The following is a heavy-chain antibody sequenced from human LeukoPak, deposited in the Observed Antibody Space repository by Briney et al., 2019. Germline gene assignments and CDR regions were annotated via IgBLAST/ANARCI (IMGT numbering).Heavy chain of an antibody. CDR1: GFTVSNNY. D-gene: IGHD2/OR15-2a*01. J-gene: IGHJ4*02. CDR2: IYSSGST. Sequence: GGSLRLSCAASGFTVSNNYMTWVRQAPGKGLEWVSLIYSSGSTYYADSVKGRFTISRDNSKNTLYLQVNSLRAEDTAVYYCAKSCNSGNCYYNYWGQGTLVTVSS. CDR3: AKSCNSGNCYYNY. V-gene: IGHV3-53*01.